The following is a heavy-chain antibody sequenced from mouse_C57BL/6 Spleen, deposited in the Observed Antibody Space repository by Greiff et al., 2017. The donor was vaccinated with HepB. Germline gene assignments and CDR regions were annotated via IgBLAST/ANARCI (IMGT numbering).Heavy chain of an antibody. J-gene: IGHJ1*03. V-gene: IGHV5-9-1*02. CDR2: ISSGGDYI. Sequence: DVMLVESGEGLVKPGGSLKLSCAASGFTFSSYAMSWVRQTPEKRLEWVAYISSGGDYIYYADTVKGRFTISRDNARNTLYLQMSSLKSEDTAMYYCTREDLGYFDVWGTGTTVTVSS. CDR1: GFTFSSYA. CDR3: TREDLGYFDV.